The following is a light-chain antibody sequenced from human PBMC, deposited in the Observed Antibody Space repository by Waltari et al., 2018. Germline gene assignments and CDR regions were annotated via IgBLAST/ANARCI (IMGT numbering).Light chain of an antibody. CDR1: QSVSNN. J-gene: IGKJ2*01. CDR3: QQYNEWPYT. CDR2: AAS. V-gene: IGKV3-15*01. Sequence: ETVMIQSPATLSVSPGERATLSCRASQSVSNNVAWFQQTLGQAPRLLIYAASSRSTNIPGRFGGNGSGTDFTLTISSLQAEDFAVYYCQQYNEWPYTFGQGTVLEI.